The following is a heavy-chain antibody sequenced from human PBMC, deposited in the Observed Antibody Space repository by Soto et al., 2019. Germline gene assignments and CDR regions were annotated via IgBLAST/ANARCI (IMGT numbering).Heavy chain of an antibody. D-gene: IGHD2-21*01. CDR2: IYPGDSDT. CDR1: GYSFTSYW. J-gene: IGHJ6*02. Sequence: GESLKISCKGSGYSFTSYWIGWVRQMPGKGLEWMGIIYPGDSDTRYSPSFQGQVTISADKSISTAYLQWSSLKASDTARYYCASARVDCLYHCDLLDVWGQGSSVIVS. CDR3: ASARVDCLYHCDLLDV. V-gene: IGHV5-51*01.